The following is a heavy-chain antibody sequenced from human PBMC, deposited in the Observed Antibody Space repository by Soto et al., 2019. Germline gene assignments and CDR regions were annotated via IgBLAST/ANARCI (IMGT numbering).Heavy chain of an antibody. Sequence: SETLALTGTVSGDSISSYYWSWIRQPPGKGLEWIGYIYYSGSTNYSPSLKSRVTISVDTPKNQFSLKLTSVTAADTAVYYCARGVATIGPWGQGTLVTVSS. CDR1: GDSISSYY. CDR3: ARGVATIGP. D-gene: IGHD5-12*01. CDR2: IYYSGST. J-gene: IGHJ5*02. V-gene: IGHV4-59*01.